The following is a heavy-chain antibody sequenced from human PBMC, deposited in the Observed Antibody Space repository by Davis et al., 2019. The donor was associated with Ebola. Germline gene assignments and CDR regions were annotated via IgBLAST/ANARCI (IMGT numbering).Heavy chain of an antibody. CDR2: IKQDGSEK. D-gene: IGHD4-17*01. V-gene: IGHV3-7*01. J-gene: IGHJ4*02. CDR1: GFTFRSYW. CDR3: ARCLRCDY. Sequence: GESLKTSCAASGFTFRSYWMSWVRQAPGKGLEWVANIKQDGSEKYYVDSVKGRFTISRDNAKNSLYLQMNSLRAEDTAVYYCARCLRCDYWGQGTLVTVSS.